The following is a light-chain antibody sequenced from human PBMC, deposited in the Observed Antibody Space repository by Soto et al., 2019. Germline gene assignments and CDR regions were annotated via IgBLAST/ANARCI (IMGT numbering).Light chain of an antibody. J-gene: IGLJ1*01. CDR3: SSYAGGNDYV. CDR1: SSDVGGYNY. V-gene: IGLV2-8*01. CDR2: EVS. Sequence: QSALTQPPSASGSRGHSVTISCTGTSSDVGGYNYVSWYQQHPGKAPKLMIFEVSKRPSGVPDRFSGSKSGNTASLTVSGLQAEDEADYYCSSYAGGNDYVFGTGTKVTVL.